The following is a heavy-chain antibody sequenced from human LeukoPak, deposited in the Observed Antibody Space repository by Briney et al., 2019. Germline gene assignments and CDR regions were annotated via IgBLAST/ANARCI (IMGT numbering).Heavy chain of an antibody. CDR3: ARDRTTGSYDSSGYSAY. CDR1: GYTFTSYG. Sequence: ASVKVSCKASGYTFTSYGISWVRQAPGQGLEWMGWISAYNGNTNYAQKLQGRVTMTTDTSTSTAYMELRSLRSDDTAVYYCARDRTTGSYDSSGYSAYWGQGTLVTVSS. CDR2: ISAYNGNT. D-gene: IGHD3-22*01. V-gene: IGHV1-18*01. J-gene: IGHJ4*02.